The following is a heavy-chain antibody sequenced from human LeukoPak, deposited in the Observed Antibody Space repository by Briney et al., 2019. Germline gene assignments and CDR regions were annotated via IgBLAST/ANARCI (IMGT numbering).Heavy chain of an antibody. CDR1: GYTFTSYD. J-gene: IGHJ5*02. D-gene: IGHD3-10*01. CDR3: ARDLGLRGVTNWFEP. Sequence: ASVKVSCKASGYTFTSYDINWVRQATGQGLEWMGWMNPNSGNTGYAQKFQGRVTMTRDTSTSAVYMELNNLRSEDTAVYYCARDLGLRGVTNWFEPWGQGTLVTVSS. CDR2: MNPNSGNT. V-gene: IGHV1-8*01.